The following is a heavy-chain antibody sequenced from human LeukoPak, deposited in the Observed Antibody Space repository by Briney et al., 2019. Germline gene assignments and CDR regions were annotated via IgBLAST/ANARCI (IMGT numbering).Heavy chain of an antibody. D-gene: IGHD7-27*01. V-gene: IGHV1-2*02. J-gene: IGHJ4*02. CDR1: GSTFSDYY. Sequence: SVKVSRKASGSTFSDYYMHWVRQAPGQGLEWVGWINPISGGTDYAQKFQGRVTMTRDSSITTAYMELSRLRSDDTAVYYCARDRGRNWGSDYWGQGTLVTVSS. CDR3: ARDRGRNWGSDY. CDR2: INPISGGT.